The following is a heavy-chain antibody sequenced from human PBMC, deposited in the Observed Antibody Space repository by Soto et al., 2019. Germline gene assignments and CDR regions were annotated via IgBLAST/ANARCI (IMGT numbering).Heavy chain of an antibody. CDR2: TYHSGNP. D-gene: IGHD1-1*01. CDR1: GDTISTGGYT. V-gene: IGHV4-30-2*01. J-gene: IGHJ4*02. CDR3: ARRYGYSFDY. Sequence: SETLSLTCDVSGDTISTGGYTWAWIRQPPGKALEWIGHTYHSGNPYYNPSLKSRVIISVDRSKNQFSLKLSSVTAADTAVYYCARRYGYSFDYWGQGTLVTVSS.